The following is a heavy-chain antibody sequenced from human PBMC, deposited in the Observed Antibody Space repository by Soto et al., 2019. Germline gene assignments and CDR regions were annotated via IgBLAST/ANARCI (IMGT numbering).Heavy chain of an antibody. Sequence: QVQFVESGGGVVQPGGSQRLSCAASRFSFRAHGMHWVRQAPGKGLEWVAVISYDGSNSYYADSVKGRLTISRDNSNNALYLQMSSLRPEDTAVYFCAKDHRNGGSRIDYWGQGTLVTVSS. CDR1: RFSFRAHG. CDR3: AKDHRNGGSRIDY. J-gene: IGHJ4*02. CDR2: ISYDGSNS. V-gene: IGHV3-30*18. D-gene: IGHD2-15*01.